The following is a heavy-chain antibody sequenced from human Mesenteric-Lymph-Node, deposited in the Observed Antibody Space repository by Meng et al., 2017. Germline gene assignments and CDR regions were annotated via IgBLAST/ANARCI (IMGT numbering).Heavy chain of an antibody. CDR1: GFTLITYA. D-gene: IGHD3-22*01. Sequence: GESLKISCAASGFTLITYAMRWVRQAPGKGLEWVAGMSGNSGTTYYADSVKGRFTISRDNSKNTLYLQMNSLRVEDTAVYYCARTPVYDSSGYWKGLYYYGMDVWGQGTTVTVSS. CDR2: MSGNSGTT. CDR3: ARTPVYDSSGYWKGLYYYGMDV. J-gene: IGHJ6*02. V-gene: IGHV3-23*01.